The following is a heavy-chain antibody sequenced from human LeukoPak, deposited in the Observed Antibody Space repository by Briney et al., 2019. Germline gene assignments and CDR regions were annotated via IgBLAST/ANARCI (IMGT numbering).Heavy chain of an antibody. J-gene: IGHJ3*02. D-gene: IGHD3-3*01. CDR3: ARGPIIRFLEWPHAFDI. CDR2: IYSGGSA. CDR1: GFTFSSYA. Sequence: GGSLRLSCAASGFTFSSYAMSWVRQAPGKGLEWVSVIYSGGSAYYADSVKGRFTISRDNSKNTLYLQMNSLRAEDTAVYYCARGPIIRFLEWPHAFDIWGQGTMVTVSS. V-gene: IGHV3-53*01.